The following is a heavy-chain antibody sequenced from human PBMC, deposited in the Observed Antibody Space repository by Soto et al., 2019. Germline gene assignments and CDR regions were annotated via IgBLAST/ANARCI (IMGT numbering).Heavy chain of an antibody. D-gene: IGHD3-10*01. CDR3: AGEIYSSYGSGSSHRWFDP. V-gene: IGHV4-30-4*01. Sequence: PSETLSLTCTVSGGSISSGDYYWSWIRQPPGKGLEWIGYIYCSGSTYYNPSLKSRVTISVDTSKNQFALKLSSVTAADTAVYYSAGEIYSSYGSGSSHRWFDPWGQGTLVTVSS. J-gene: IGHJ5*02. CDR2: IYCSGST. CDR1: GGSISSGDYY.